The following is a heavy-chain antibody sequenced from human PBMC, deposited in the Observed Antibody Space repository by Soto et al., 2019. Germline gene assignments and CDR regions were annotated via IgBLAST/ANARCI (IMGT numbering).Heavy chain of an antibody. V-gene: IGHV4-30-4*01. Sequence: QVQLQESGPGLVKPSQTLSLTCTVSGGSISSGDYYWSWIRQPPGKGLEWIGYIYYSGSTYYSTSLKSRVTISVDTSKTQFSLKLSSVTAADTAVYYCARVSYGGNGDDAFDIWGQETMVTVSS. CDR1: GGSISSGDYY. D-gene: IGHD4-17*01. CDR3: ARVSYGGNGDDAFDI. J-gene: IGHJ3*02. CDR2: IYYSGST.